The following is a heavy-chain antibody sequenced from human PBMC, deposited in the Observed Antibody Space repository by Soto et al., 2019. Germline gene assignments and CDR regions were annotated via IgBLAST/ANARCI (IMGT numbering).Heavy chain of an antibody. D-gene: IGHD6-6*01. V-gene: IGHV1-69*13. Sequence: SVTVSSTASGYTLGNCGIICVRQANGQGLEWMGGIIPIFGTANYAQKFQGRVTITADESTSTAYMELSSLRSEDTAVYYCASIAASTSYYYYGMDVRGQGTMVTVSS. J-gene: IGHJ6*02. CDR2: IIPIFGTA. CDR1: GYTLGNCG. CDR3: ASIAASTSYYYYGMDV.